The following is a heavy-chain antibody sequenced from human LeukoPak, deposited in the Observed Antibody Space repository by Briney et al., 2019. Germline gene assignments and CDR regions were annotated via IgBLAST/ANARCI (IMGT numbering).Heavy chain of an antibody. D-gene: IGHD1-14*01. CDR1: RFSFSTSW. Sequence: GGSLRLSCVASRFSFSTSWMSWVRQAPGKGLEWVGRVKSKADAGTTDYAAPVKGRFTVSRDDSESTLYLQMMSLKTEDTAVYYCAADILQPLAQIDKCGQGTLVIVSP. J-gene: IGHJ4*02. CDR3: AADILQPLAQIDK. V-gene: IGHV3-15*01. CDR2: VKSKADAGTT.